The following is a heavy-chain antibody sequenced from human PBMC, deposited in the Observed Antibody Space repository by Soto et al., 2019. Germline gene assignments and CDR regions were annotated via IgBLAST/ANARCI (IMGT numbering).Heavy chain of an antibody. V-gene: IGHV4-59*01. CDR2: VYYGGGT. CDR1: GGSISSYY. J-gene: IGHJ4*02. D-gene: IGHD1-26*01. Sequence: SETLSLTCTVSGGSISSYYWSWIRQPPGKGLEWIRYVYYGGGTNYNPSPKSRVTISVDTSKNQFSLKLSSVTAADTAVYYCARSKSGSYFRYWGQGTLVTVSS. CDR3: ARSKSGSYFRY.